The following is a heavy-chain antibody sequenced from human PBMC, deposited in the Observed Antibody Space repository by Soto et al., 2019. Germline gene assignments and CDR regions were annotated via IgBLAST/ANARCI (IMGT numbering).Heavy chain of an antibody. Sequence: SETLSLTCTVSCGSISSYYWSWIRQPPGKGLEWIGYIYYSGSTNYNPSLKSRVTVSIDPSKNQFSLQMSSITAADTAVYYCARGVLLAPDVWGQGTTVTVSS. CDR1: CGSISSYY. D-gene: IGHD1-26*01. CDR3: ARGVLLAPDV. CDR2: IYYSGST. V-gene: IGHV4-59*08. J-gene: IGHJ6*02.